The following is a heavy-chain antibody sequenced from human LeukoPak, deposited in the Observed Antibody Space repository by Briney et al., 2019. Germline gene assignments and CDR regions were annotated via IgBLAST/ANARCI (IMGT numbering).Heavy chain of an antibody. CDR3: ARPGAHYYDSSGYYDY. J-gene: IGHJ4*02. CDR1: GFTAISNY. D-gene: IGHD3-22*01. V-gene: IGHV3-66*01. Sequence: PGGSLRLSSAPSGFTAISNYMSCVREAPGKGLEWVSVVYSGGSTYYADSVKGRFTISRDNSKNTLYLQMNSLRAEDTAVYYCARPGAHYYDSSGYYDYWGQGTLVTVSS. CDR2: VYSGGST.